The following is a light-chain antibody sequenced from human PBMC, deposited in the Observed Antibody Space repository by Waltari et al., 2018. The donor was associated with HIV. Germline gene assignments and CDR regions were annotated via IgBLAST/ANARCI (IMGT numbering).Light chain of an antibody. V-gene: IGLV1-47*01. CDR2: RNN. Sequence: QSVLTQPPSASGTPGQRVTISCSGSSSNIGRNYVYWHQQLPGTAPKLLIYRNNQRPSGVPDRFSGSKSGPSASLAINGLRSEDEADYYCAAWNDSLSGYVFGTGTKVTV. CDR3: AAWNDSLSGYV. J-gene: IGLJ1*01. CDR1: SSNIGRNY.